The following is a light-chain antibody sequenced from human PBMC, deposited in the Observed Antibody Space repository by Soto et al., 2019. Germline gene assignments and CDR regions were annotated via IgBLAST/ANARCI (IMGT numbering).Light chain of an antibody. CDR2: GAS. Sequence: EIVMTQSPATLSVSPGERATLSCRASQSVSSNLAWYQQKPGQAPRLLIYGASTRDTGIPARFSGSGSETDFTLTISGLEPEDFAAYYCQQYTITSKTFGQGTKVDIK. J-gene: IGKJ1*01. V-gene: IGKV3D-15*01. CDR1: QSVSSN. CDR3: QQYTITSKT.